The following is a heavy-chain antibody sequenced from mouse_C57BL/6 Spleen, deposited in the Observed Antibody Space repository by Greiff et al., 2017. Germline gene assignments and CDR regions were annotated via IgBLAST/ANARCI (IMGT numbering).Heavy chain of an antibody. V-gene: IGHV5-6*01. J-gene: IGHJ4*01. D-gene: IGHD1-1*01. Sequence: EVMLVESGGDLVKPGGSLKLSCAASGFTFSSYGMSWVRQTPDKRLEWVATISSGGSYTYYPDSVKGRFTISRDNAKNTLYLQMSSLKSEDTAMYYCARQRGSNDAMDYWGQGTSVTVSS. CDR1: GFTFSSYG. CDR3: ARQRGSNDAMDY. CDR2: ISSGGSYT.